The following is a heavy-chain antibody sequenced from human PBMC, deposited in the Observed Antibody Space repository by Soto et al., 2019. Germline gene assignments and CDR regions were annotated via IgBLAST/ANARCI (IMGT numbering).Heavy chain of an antibody. CDR3: AKDQAAGSWVTIFGIIIESSDFDC. V-gene: IGHV3-30*18. CDR2: ISFDERNK. CDR1: GFSFSNFG. D-gene: IGHD3-3*01. J-gene: IGHJ4*02. Sequence: PGGSLRLSCAASGFSFSNFGMHWVRQAPGKGLEWVAVISFDERNKFYGESVKGRFTISRDNSKNTVYQQIDRLRPEDTAVYYCAKDQAAGSWVTIFGIIIESSDFDCWGQGA.